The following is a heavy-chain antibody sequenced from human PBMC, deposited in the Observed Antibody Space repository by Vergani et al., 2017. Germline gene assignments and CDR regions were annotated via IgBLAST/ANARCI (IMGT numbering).Heavy chain of an antibody. CDR2: IWYDGSNK. CDR3: ARGGNEKRLDS. Sequence: QVQLVESEGGVVQPGRSLTLSCVASGFTFSSHGMHWVRQAPGKGLEWVAVIWYDGSNKYYGDSVKGRCTISRDNSKNTLYLQMNSLRVEDTAVYYCARGGNEKRLDSWGQGTLVTVSS. J-gene: IGHJ5*01. D-gene: IGHD1-1*01. CDR1: GFTFSSHG. V-gene: IGHV3-33*01.